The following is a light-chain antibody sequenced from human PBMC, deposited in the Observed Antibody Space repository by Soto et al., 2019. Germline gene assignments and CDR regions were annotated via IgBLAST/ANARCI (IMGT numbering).Light chain of an antibody. V-gene: IGKV3-15*01. CDR2: GAS. J-gene: IGKJ1*01. CDR1: QSISSS. CDR3: QQYDGWPPWT. Sequence: VMTQSPATLSVSPGERVTLSCRASQSISSSFLAWYQQKPGQAPRLLIYGASTRATGIPARFSGSGSGTEFTLTISSLQSEDFAVYYCQQYDGWPPWTFGQGTKVEIK.